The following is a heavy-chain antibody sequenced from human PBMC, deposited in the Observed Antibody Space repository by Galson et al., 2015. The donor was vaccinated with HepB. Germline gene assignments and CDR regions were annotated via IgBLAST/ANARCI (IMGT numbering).Heavy chain of an antibody. CDR1: GYDFPSYW. Sequence: QSGAEVKKPGESLRISCKGFGYDFPSYWISWLRQMPGRGLEWMGRIDPRDSYIIYSPSFQGHVTISVDKSINTAYVQWSSLMASDTAMYFCARHPSLAFDIWGQGTMVTVSS. J-gene: IGHJ3*02. CDR2: IDPRDSYI. CDR3: ARHPSLAFDI. V-gene: IGHV5-10-1*01.